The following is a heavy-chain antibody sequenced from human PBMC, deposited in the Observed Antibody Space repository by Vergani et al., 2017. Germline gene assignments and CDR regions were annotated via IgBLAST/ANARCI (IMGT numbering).Heavy chain of an antibody. D-gene: IGHD3-3*01. CDR1: FSPFPPFP. CDR3: AXGGGTIFGVGQQAPPYYYYGMDV. J-gene: IGHJ6*02. V-gene: IGHV1-69*04. CDR2: LIPILGIA. Sequence: QVPLVQSRAEVNNPASSLPVSSPPSFSPFPPFPLPWVRPPPAQPLSFLRRLIPILGIANYAQKFQGSVTITADKSTSTAYIELSSLRSEDTAVYYCAXGGGTIFGVGQQAPPYYYYGMDVWGQGTTVTVSS.